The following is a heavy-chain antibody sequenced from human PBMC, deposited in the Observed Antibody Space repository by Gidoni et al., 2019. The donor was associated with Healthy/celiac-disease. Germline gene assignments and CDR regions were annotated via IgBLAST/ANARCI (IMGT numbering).Heavy chain of an antibody. CDR1: GYTFTGYY. CDR3: ARPRLLWFGEAESVFDAFDI. V-gene: IGHV1-2*02. CDR2: INPNSGGT. Sequence: QVQLVQSGAEVKKPGASVKVSCTASGYTFTGYYMHWVRQAPGQGLEWMGWINPNSGGTNYAQKFQGRVTMTRDTSISTAHMELSRLRSDDTAVYYCARPRLLWFGEAESVFDAFDIWGQGTMVTVSS. D-gene: IGHD3-10*01. J-gene: IGHJ3*02.